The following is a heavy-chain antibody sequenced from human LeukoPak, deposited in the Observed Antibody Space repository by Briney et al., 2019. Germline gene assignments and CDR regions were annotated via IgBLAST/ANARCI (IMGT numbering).Heavy chain of an antibody. Sequence: SETLSLTCAVSGGSISSYYWSWIRQPPGKGLEWIGYIYYSGSTYYNPSLKSRVTISVDTSKNQFSLKLRSVTAADTAVYYCARVGYSSSWYYYYYYMDVWGKGTTVTVSS. CDR3: ARVGYSSSWYYYYYYMDV. D-gene: IGHD6-13*01. J-gene: IGHJ6*03. CDR1: GGSISSYY. V-gene: IGHV4-59*12. CDR2: IYYSGST.